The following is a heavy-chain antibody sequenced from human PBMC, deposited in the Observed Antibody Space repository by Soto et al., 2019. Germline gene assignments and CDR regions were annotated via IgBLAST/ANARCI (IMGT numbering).Heavy chain of an antibody. Sequence: GGSLRLSCAASGFTFSTYEFNWVRQAPGRGLEWISYISVSGNIIKYAEPVKGRFTISRDNAGNALHLHMNNLRVDDTDLYFCVRDTMRASAAASLDYWGQGTQVTVSS. V-gene: IGHV3-48*03. CDR3: VRDTMRASAAASLDY. CDR1: GFTFSTYE. J-gene: IGHJ4*02. D-gene: IGHD2-2*01. CDR2: ISVSGNII.